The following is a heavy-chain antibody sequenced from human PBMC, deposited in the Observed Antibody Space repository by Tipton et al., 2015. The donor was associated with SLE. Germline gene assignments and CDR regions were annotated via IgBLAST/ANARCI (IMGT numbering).Heavy chain of an antibody. J-gene: IGHJ6*03. D-gene: IGHD1-20*01. CDR3: ARQPRYNWNPVGYMDV. V-gene: IGHV4-59*01. CDR1: GGSLNDYY. Sequence: TLSLTCTVSGGSLNDYYWTWVRQPPGKGLELIGYTYYNGGTNYNPSLSSRVSILVDRSKSQFSLNLGSVTAADTALYYCARQPRYNWNPVGYMDVWGKGTTVTVSS. CDR2: TYYNGGT.